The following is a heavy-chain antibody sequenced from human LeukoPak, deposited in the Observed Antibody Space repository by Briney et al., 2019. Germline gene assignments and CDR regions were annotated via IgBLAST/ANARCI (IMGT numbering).Heavy chain of an antibody. CDR3: AKASVSSSWFDAFDI. J-gene: IGHJ3*02. D-gene: IGHD6-13*01. CDR1: GFTFSSYG. Sequence: PGGSLRLSCAASGFTFSSYGMHWVRQAPGKGLEWVAFIRYDGSNKYYADSVKGRFTISRDNSKNTLYLQMNSLRAEDTAVYYCAKASVSSSWFDAFDIWGQGTMVTVSS. V-gene: IGHV3-30*02. CDR2: IRYDGSNK.